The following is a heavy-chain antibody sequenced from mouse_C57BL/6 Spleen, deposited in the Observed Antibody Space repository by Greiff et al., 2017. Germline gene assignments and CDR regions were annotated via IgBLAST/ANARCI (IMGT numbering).Heavy chain of an antibody. CDR1: GFTFTDYY. D-gene: IGHD1-1*01. CDR3: ARYGETVVANHYFDY. V-gene: IGHV7-3*01. CDR2: IRNKANGYTT. Sequence: EVKLMESGGGLVQPGGSLSLSCAASGFTFTDYYMSWVRQPPGKALEWLGFIRNKANGYTTEYSASVKGRFTISRDNSQSILYLQMNALRAEDSATYYCARYGETVVANHYFDYWGQGTTLTVSS. J-gene: IGHJ2*01.